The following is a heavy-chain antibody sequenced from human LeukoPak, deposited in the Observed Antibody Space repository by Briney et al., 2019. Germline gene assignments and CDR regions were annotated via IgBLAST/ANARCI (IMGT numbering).Heavy chain of an antibody. V-gene: IGHV5-51*01. D-gene: IGHD7-27*01. CDR3: AKKGTVDRSFDY. CDR1: GYIFAGSW. CDR2: IYPGNSDT. Sequence: GESLKISCEGSGYIFAGSWIAWVRQMPGKGLEWMGIIYPGNSDTRYSPSLQGQVTISADKSISTAYLQWSSLKASDTAMYYCAKKGTVDRSFDYWGQGTQVTVSS. J-gene: IGHJ4*02.